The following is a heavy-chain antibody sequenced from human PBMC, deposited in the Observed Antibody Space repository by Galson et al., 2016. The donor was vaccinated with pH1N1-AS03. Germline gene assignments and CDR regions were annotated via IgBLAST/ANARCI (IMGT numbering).Heavy chain of an antibody. D-gene: IGHD1-26*01. Sequence: SVKVSCKASGYTFTSHGITWVRQAPGQGLEWMGWISAHNGYTKYAQKLQGRVTMTTDTSTSTAYMELRSLRSDDTAVCYCARAAGELLSSSDYWGQGTLVTVSS. J-gene: IGHJ4*02. CDR3: ARAAGELLSSSDY. CDR1: GYTFTSHG. CDR2: ISAHNGYT. V-gene: IGHV1-18*04.